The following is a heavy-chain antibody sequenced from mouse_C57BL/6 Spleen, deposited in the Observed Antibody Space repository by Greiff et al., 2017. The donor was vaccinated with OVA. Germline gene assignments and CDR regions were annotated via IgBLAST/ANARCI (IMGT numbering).Heavy chain of an antibody. V-gene: IGHV1-54*01. Sequence: VKLMESGAELVRPGTSVKVSCKASGYAFTNYLIEWVKQRPGQGLEWIGVINPGSGGTNYNEKFKGKATLTADKSSSTAYMQLSSLTSEDSAVYFCARDRLYWGQGTTLTVSS. CDR2: INPGSGGT. CDR3: ARDRLY. J-gene: IGHJ2*01. CDR1: GYAFTNYL.